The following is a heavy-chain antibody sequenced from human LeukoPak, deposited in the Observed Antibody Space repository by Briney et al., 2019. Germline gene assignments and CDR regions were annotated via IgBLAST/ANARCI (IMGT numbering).Heavy chain of an antibody. CDR2: ISWNSGSI. V-gene: IGHV3-9*01. J-gene: IGHJ4*02. CDR1: GFTFSSYA. CDR3: AKGPDTAMVTMVDY. D-gene: IGHD5-18*01. Sequence: PGGSLRLSCAASGFTFSSYAITWVRQAPGKGLEWVSGISWNSGSIGYADSVKGRFTISRDNAKNSLYLQMNSLRAEDTALYYCAKGPDTAMVTMVDYWGQGTLVTVSS.